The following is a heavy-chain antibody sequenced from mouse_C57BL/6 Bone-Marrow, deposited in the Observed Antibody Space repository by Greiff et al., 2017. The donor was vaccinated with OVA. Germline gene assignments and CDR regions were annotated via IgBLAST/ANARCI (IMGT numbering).Heavy chain of an antibody. CDR2: INPSTGGT. D-gene: IGHD2-4*01. V-gene: IGHV1-42*01. J-gene: IGHJ2*01. Sequence: EVQLQESGPELVKPGASVKISCKASGYSFTGYYMNWVKQSPEKSLEWIGEINPSTGGTTYNQKFKAKATLTVDKSSSTAYMQLKSLTSEDSAVYYCARLDDYDYWGQGTTLTVSS. CDR3: ARLDDYDY. CDR1: GYSFTGYY.